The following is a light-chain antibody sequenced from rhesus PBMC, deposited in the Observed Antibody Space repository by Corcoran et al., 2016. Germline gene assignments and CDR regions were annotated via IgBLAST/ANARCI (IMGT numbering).Light chain of an antibody. Sequence: DIQMTQSPSSLSASVGDTVTITCRASQGITSYLNWFQQKPGKTPKLLIYDAFNLESGVPSRFRGSGSGTDFTLTISSLQPEDFATYYCLQHNNYPPTFGQGTKVEIK. CDR3: LQHNNYPPT. CDR1: QGITSY. V-gene: IGKV1-28*02. J-gene: IGKJ1*01. CDR2: DAF.